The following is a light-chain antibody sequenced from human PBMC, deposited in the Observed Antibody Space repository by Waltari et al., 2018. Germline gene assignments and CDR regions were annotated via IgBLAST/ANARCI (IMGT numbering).Light chain of an antibody. CDR3: QTGGHGTWV. V-gene: IGLV4-69*01. CDR1: SGHSSNV. J-gene: IGLJ3*02. Sequence: QLVLTQSPSASASLGASVKLTCTLSSGHSSNVVAWLPQRPEQGPRYLMKVNSDGSHSKGDEIPDRFSGSSSGAERYLTISSLQSEDEADYYCQTGGHGTWVFGGGTKLTVL. CDR2: VNSDGSH.